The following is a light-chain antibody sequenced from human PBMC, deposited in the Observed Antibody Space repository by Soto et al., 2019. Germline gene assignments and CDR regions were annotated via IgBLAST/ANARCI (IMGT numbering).Light chain of an antibody. CDR1: HSVTSN. CDR2: GAS. V-gene: IGKV3-15*01. CDR3: QQYNNWPPDT. Sequence: EIVMTQSPATLSVSPGERATLSCRASHSVTSNVAWYQQKPGQAPRLLMYGASTRATGIPARFSGSGSGTEFTLTISSLQSEDFAVYYCQQYNNWPPDTFGQGTKLE. J-gene: IGKJ2*01.